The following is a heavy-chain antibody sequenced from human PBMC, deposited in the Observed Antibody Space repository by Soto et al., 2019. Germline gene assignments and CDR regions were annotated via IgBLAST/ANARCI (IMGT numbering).Heavy chain of an antibody. CDR2: IYYSGST. Sequence: PSETLSLTCTVSGGSISSGGYYWSWIRQHPGKGLEWIGYIYYSGSTYYNPSLKSRVTISVDTSKNQFSLKLSSVTAADTAVYYCARVTYYGSESYYDIYDYYMDVWGKGTTVTVS. D-gene: IGHD3-10*01. CDR1: GGSISSGGYY. J-gene: IGHJ6*03. V-gene: IGHV4-31*03. CDR3: ARVTYYGSESYYDIYDYYMDV.